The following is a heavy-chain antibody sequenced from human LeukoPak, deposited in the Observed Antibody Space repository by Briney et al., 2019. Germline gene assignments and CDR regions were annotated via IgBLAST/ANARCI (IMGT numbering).Heavy chain of an antibody. V-gene: IGHV4-34*01. J-gene: IGHJ4*02. Sequence: SETLSLTCAVYGGSFSGYYWSWIRQPPGKGLEWIGEINHSGSTNYNPSLKSRVTISVDTSENQFSLKLSSVTAADTAVYYCARGLSSSSLDYWGQGTLVTVSS. CDR1: GGSFSGYY. CDR2: INHSGST. CDR3: ARGLSSSSLDY. D-gene: IGHD6-6*01.